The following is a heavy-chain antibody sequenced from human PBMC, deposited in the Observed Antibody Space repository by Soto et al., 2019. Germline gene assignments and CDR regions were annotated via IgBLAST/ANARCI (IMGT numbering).Heavy chain of an antibody. J-gene: IGHJ4*02. CDR1: GGSISSGDYY. Sequence: QVQLQESGPGLVKPSQTLSLTCTVSGGSISSGDYYWSWIRQPPGKGLEWIGYIYSSVNTYYNPSLKSRVSMSLDTSKNQFSLKLSSVTAAETAVYYCARGAPFYFDYWGQGTLFTVSS. CDR2: IYSSVNT. V-gene: IGHV4-30-4*01. CDR3: ARGAPFYFDY.